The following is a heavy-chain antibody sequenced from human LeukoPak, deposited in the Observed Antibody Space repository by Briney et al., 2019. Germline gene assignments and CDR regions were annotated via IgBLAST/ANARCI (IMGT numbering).Heavy chain of an antibody. J-gene: IGHJ3*02. CDR2: IYYSGST. V-gene: IGHV4-59*08. D-gene: IGHD2-21*02. CDR3: AAADIVVVTATGAVDAFDI. Sequence: KPSETLSLTCTVSGGTISRYYWSWIRQPPGKGLEWIGYIYYSGSTNYNPSLKSRVTISVDTSKNQFSLKLSSVTAADTAVYYCAAADIVVVTATGAVDAFDIWGQGTIVTVSS. CDR1: GGTISRYY.